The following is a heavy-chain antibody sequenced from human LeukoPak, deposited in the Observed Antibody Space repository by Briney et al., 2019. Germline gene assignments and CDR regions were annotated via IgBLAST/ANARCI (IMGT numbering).Heavy chain of an antibody. CDR1: GFTFSNYW. CDR2: IKQDGSEK. Sequence: GGSLRLSCAASGFTFSNYWMSWVRQAPGKGLEWVASIKQDGSEKYYVDSVKGRFTISRDNAKNTLYLQMNSLRAEDTAVYYCARGFETAFDIWGQGTMVTVSS. D-gene: IGHD3-16*01. J-gene: IGHJ3*02. CDR3: ARGFETAFDI. V-gene: IGHV3-7*02.